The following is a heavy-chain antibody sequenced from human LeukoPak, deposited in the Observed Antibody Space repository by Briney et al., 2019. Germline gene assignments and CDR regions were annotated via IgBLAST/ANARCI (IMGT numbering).Heavy chain of an antibody. J-gene: IGHJ4*02. D-gene: IGHD1-26*01. Sequence: ASVKVSCKASGYTFTSYAISWVRQAPGQGLEWMGWISAYNGNTNYAQRLQGRVTMTTDRSTSTAHMEVRSLRSDDTAVYYCARVIGFRPETLKGSDYWGQGTLVTVSS. CDR3: ARVIGFRPETLKGSDY. CDR2: ISAYNGNT. CDR1: GYTFTSYA. V-gene: IGHV1-18*01.